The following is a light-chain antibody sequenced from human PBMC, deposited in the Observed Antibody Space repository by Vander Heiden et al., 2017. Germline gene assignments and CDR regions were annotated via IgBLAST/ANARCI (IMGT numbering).Light chain of an antibody. V-gene: IGKV3-20*01. Sequence: DIVLTQYPAALSFSPGERATLSCRARQSVSSKYLAWYQQKPGQAPLLLIFGASSSATGTPVRSSASASVTDFTLTIKSRELVDFAVYYCQHGGDSPALTFGGGTKVEVK. CDR1: QSVSSKY. CDR3: QHGGDSPALT. J-gene: IGKJ4*01. CDR2: GAS.